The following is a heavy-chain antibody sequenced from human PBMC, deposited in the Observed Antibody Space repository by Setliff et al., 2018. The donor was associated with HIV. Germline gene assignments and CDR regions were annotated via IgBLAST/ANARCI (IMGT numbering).Heavy chain of an antibody. J-gene: IGHJ5*02. V-gene: IGHV4-4*07. CDR2: IDSSGTT. CDR3: ARDRHSSGLGSYGP. CDR1: GGSFGVYR. Sequence: SETLSLTCTISGGSFGVYRWSWIRQSAGRGLEWIGRIDSSGTTDYKPALKGRVAISVDTSRNQFSLRVTSVTAADTAVYFCARDRHSSGLGSYGPWGPGILVTVSS. D-gene: IGHD3-10*01.